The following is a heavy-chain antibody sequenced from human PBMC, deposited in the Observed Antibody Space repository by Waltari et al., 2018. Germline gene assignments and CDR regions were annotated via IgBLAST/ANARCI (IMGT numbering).Heavy chain of an antibody. D-gene: IGHD3-3*01. Sequence: EVQLVESGGGLVQPGGSLRLSCAASGFTFSSYEMNWVRQAPGKGLEWVSYISSSGRTIYYADPCKCRFTISRDNAKNSLYLQMNSLRAEDTAVYYCARDGSPLSHVFVAGMDVWGQGTTVTVSS. J-gene: IGHJ6*02. CDR3: ARDGSPLSHVFVAGMDV. CDR2: ISSSGRTI. V-gene: IGHV3-48*03. CDR1: GFTFSSYE.